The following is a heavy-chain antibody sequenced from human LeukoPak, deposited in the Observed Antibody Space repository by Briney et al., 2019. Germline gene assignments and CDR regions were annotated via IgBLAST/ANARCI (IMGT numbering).Heavy chain of an antibody. Sequence: PSETLSLTCTVSGGSISSSINSWGWIRQPPGKGLEWIGSIYYSGSTYYNPSLKSRVTISVDTSKNQFSLKLSSVTAADTAVYYCARVVAAADISGYGMDVWGQGTTVTVSS. CDR2: IYYSGST. CDR1: GGSISSSINS. D-gene: IGHD6-13*01. V-gene: IGHV4-39*07. J-gene: IGHJ6*02. CDR3: ARVVAAADISGYGMDV.